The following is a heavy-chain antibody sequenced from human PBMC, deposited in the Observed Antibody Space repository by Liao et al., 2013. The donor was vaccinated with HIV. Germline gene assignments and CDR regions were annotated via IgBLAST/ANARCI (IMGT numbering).Heavy chain of an antibody. J-gene: IGHJ3*02. D-gene: IGHD3-22*01. Sequence: VQLQESGPGLVKPSQTLSLSCTVSGDSIITSDYYWTWIRQPPGKGLEWIGYIYYSGSTYYNPSLKSRVTISLDIYKNQFSLELNSVTAADTAVYYCARRGHYYDSSGYSLPDVFDIWGQGTMVTVSS. CDR3: ARRGHYYDSSGYSLPDVFDI. CDR1: GDSIITSDYY. CDR2: IYYSGST. V-gene: IGHV4-30-4*01.